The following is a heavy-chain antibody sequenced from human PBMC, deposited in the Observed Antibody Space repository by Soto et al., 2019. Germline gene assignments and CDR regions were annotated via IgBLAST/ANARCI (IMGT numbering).Heavy chain of an antibody. V-gene: IGHV3-23*01. J-gene: IGHJ4*02. CDR3: AKDRANEGTSLIVVPPGY. Sequence: GSLRLSCAASGFTFSNYDMSWVRQAPGKGLEWVSAISAGGGSTYYADSVKGRFTISRDNSKNTLYLQMSSLRADDTAVYYCAKDRANEGTSLIVVPPGYWGQGTLVTVSS. D-gene: IGHD3-22*01. CDR1: GFTFSNYD. CDR2: ISAGGGST.